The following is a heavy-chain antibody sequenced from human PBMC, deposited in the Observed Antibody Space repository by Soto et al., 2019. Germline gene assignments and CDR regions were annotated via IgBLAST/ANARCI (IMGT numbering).Heavy chain of an antibody. J-gene: IGHJ6*02. V-gene: IGHV3-30*18. Sequence: QAGGSLRLSCAASGFTFNSYGVHWVRQAPGKGLEWVAVISYDGSNKYYADSVKGRFTISRDNSKNTLYLQMNSLRAEDTAVYYCAKNPPTNPLNYYYYYGMDVWGQGTTVTVSS. CDR2: ISYDGSNK. CDR3: AKNPPTNPLNYYYYYGMDV. D-gene: IGHD2-8*01. CDR1: GFTFNSYG.